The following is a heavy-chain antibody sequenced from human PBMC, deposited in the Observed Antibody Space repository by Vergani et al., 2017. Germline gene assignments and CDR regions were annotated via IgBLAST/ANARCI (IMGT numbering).Heavy chain of an antibody. CDR1: GGSISSENW. V-gene: IGHV4-4*03. J-gene: IGHJ6*02. CDR2: IHHYGST. Sequence: QVQLQDSGPGLVKPPGTLSLICAVSGGSISSENWWSWVRQSPGKGLEWIGEIHHYGSTNYNPSLKSRVTIYLDKFKNQFSLTLSSVTAADTAVYYCVRDLGRGYCSKTRCFGMDVWGQGSTVTVS. D-gene: IGHD2-15*01. CDR3: VRDLGRGYCSKTRCFGMDV.